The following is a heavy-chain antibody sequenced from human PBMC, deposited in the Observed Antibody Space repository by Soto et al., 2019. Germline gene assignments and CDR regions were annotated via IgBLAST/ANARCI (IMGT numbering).Heavy chain of an antibody. D-gene: IGHD2-8*02. J-gene: IGHJ3*02. CDR2: IIPIFGTA. CDR1: GVTFSSNS. V-gene: IGHV1-69*13. Sequence: VKVSSESCGVTFSSNSSSWPRHSHRQGLEWMGGIIPIFGTANYAQKFQGRVTITADESTSTAYMELSSLRSEDTAVYYCARDSATGSNNFVGYAAFAIWGQGTMVIVS. CDR3: ARDSATGSNNFVGYAAFAI.